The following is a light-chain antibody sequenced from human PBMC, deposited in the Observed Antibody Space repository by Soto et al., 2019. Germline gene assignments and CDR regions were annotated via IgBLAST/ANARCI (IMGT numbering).Light chain of an antibody. CDR1: SSDVGAYNY. CDR2: DDS. Sequence: QSALAQPPSASGSPGQSVTISCTGTSSDVGAYNYVSWYQQHRGKAPKLIIYDDSQRPSGIPDRFSGSKSGNTASLTVSGLQAEDEAVYYCNSFAGSAHVVFGGGTQLTVL. J-gene: IGLJ2*01. CDR3: NSFAGSAHVV. V-gene: IGLV2-8*01.